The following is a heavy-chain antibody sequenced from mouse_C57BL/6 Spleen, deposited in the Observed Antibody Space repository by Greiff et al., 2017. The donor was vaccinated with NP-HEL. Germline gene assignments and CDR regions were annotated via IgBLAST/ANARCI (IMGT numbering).Heavy chain of an antibody. CDR2: IYPGDGDT. V-gene: IGHV1-80*01. CDR1: GYAFSSYW. J-gene: IGHJ1*03. CDR3: ARERGDYDWYFDV. D-gene: IGHD2-4*01. Sequence: VQLQQSGAELVKPGASVKISCKASGYAFSSYWMNWVKQRPGKGLEWIGQIYPGDGDTNYNGKFKGKATLTADKSSSTAYMQLSSLTSEDSAVYFCARERGDYDWYFDVWGTGTTVTVSS.